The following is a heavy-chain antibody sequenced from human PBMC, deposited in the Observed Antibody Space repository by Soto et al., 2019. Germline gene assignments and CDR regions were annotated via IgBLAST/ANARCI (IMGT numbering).Heavy chain of an antibody. J-gene: IGHJ6*02. Sequence: GGSLRLSCAASGFTFSSYDMHWVRQATGKGLEWVSAIGTAGDTYYPGSVKGRFTISRENAKNSLYLQMNSLRAGDTAVYYCARQGGSQVGLYGMDVWGQGTTVTVSS. V-gene: IGHV3-13*01. CDR1: GFTFSSYD. D-gene: IGHD2-15*01. CDR2: IGTAGDT. CDR3: ARQGGSQVGLYGMDV.